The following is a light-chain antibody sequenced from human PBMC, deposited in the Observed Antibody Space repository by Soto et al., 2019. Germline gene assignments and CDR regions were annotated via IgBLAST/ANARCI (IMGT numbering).Light chain of an antibody. Sequence: DIQMTQSPSTLSGSVGDRVTITCRASQTISSWLAWYQQKPGKAPKLLIYKASTLKSGVPSRFSGSGSGTEFTLTISSLQPEDFATYYCQQANSFPITFGQRTRLEI. CDR1: QTISSW. J-gene: IGKJ5*01. CDR3: QQANSFPIT. V-gene: IGKV1-5*03. CDR2: KAS.